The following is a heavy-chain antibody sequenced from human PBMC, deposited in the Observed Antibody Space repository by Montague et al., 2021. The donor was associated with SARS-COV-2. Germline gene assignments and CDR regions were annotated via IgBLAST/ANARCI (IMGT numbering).Heavy chain of an antibody. Sequence: SETLSLTCTVSGGSISSYYWSWIRQPPGKGLEWIGYIYYSGSTNYNPSLKSRVTISVDTSKNQFSLKLSSVTAVDTAVYYCARRGLGYCSGGSCPNAFDIWGQGTMVTVSS. CDR3: ARRGLGYCSGGSCPNAFDI. V-gene: IGHV4-59*01. CDR1: GGSISSYY. J-gene: IGHJ3*02. D-gene: IGHD2-15*01. CDR2: IYYSGST.